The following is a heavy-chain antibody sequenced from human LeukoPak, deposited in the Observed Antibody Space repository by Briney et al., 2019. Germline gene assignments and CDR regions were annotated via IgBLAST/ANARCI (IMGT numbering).Heavy chain of an antibody. D-gene: IGHD7-27*01. CDR3: AKDGANWAFDF. Sequence: PGGSLRLSCAASGFTFSNYGMHWVRQAPGKGLEWVALIHHDGKYKNYADSVKGRFTLSRDNSKNTLYLQMNSLRPDGTAAYYCAKDGANWAFDFWGQGTLVTVSS. CDR1: GFTFSNYG. CDR2: IHHDGKYK. V-gene: IGHV3-30*02. J-gene: IGHJ4*02.